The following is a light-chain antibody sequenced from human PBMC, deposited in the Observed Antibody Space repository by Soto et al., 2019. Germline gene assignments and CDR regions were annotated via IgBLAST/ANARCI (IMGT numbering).Light chain of an antibody. J-gene: IGLJ1*01. CDR2: SSN. CDR1: SSNIGSNT. CDR3: QAWDDGLNGHYV. Sequence: QSVLTQPPSASGTPGQRVTISCSGSSSNIGSNTVNWYQQLPGTAPKLLIYSSNQRPSGVPDRFSGSKSGTSASLAISGLQSEDEADYYCQAWDDGLNGHYVFGRGTKVTVL. V-gene: IGLV1-44*01.